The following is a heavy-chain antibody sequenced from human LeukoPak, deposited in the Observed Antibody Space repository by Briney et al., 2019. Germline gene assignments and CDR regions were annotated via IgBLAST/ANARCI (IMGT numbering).Heavy chain of an antibody. CDR1: GFTFGSYS. V-gene: IGHV3-21*01. J-gene: IGHJ5*02. D-gene: IGHD1-20*01. CDR2: ISSSSSYI. Sequence: GGSLRLSCAASGFTFGSYSMNWVRQAPGKGLEWVSSISSSSSYIYYADSVKGRFTISRDNAKNSLYLQMNSLRAEDTAVYYCARDLIGTTGDWFDPWGQGTLVTVSS. CDR3: ARDLIGTTGDWFDP.